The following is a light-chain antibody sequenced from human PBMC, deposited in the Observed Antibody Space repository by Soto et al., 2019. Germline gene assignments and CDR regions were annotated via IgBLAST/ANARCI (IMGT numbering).Light chain of an antibody. Sequence: QSALTQPPSVSGSPGQSVTISCTGTSSDVGSYNRVSWYQQPPGTAPKLMIYEVSNRPSGVPDRFSGSKSGNTASLTISGLQPEDEADYYCTSYTSSYTHVFGTVTKVTVL. CDR3: TSYTSSYTHV. J-gene: IGLJ1*01. CDR1: SSDVGSYNR. V-gene: IGLV2-18*02. CDR2: EVS.